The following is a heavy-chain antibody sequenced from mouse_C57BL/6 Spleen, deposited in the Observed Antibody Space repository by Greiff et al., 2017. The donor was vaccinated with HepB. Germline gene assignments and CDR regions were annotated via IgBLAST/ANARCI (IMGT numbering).Heavy chain of an antibody. CDR2: IDPSDSYT. CDR3: ARGKESAPYCNAMDY. V-gene: IGHV1-69*01. D-gene: IGHD6-1*01. J-gene: IGHJ4*01. CDR1: GYTFTSYW. Sequence: VKLQQPGAELVMPGASVKLSCKASGYTFTSYWMHWVKQRPGQGLEWIGEIDPSDSYTNYNQKFKGKSTLTVDKSSSTAYMQLSSLTSEDSAVYYWARGKESAPYCNAMDYWGQGTSVTVSS.